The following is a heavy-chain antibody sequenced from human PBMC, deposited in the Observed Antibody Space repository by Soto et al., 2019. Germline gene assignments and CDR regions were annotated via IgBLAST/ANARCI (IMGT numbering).Heavy chain of an antibody. CDR2: IYYSGST. CDR3: ARATIFGVVIFDY. CDR1: GGSISSGDYY. Sequence: QVQLQESRPGLVKPSQTLSLTCTVSGGSISSGDYYWSWIRQPPGKGLEWIGYIYYSGSTYYNPSLKSRVTISVDTSKNQFSLKLSSVTAADTAVYYCARATIFGVVIFDYWGQGTLVTVSS. V-gene: IGHV4-30-4*01. D-gene: IGHD3-3*01. J-gene: IGHJ4*02.